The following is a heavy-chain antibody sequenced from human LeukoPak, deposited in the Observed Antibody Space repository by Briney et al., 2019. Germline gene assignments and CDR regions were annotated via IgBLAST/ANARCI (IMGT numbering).Heavy chain of an antibody. V-gene: IGHV3-48*01. Sequence: QPGGSLRFSCVASRFSFSTYWMSWVRQAPGKGLEWVSYISSSSSTIYYADSVKGRFTISRDNAKNSLYLQMISPRAEDTAVYYCAREFYGRFDPWGQVTLVTVSS. D-gene: IGHD2/OR15-2a*01. CDR3: AREFYGRFDP. J-gene: IGHJ5*02. CDR1: RFSFSTYW. CDR2: ISSSSSTI.